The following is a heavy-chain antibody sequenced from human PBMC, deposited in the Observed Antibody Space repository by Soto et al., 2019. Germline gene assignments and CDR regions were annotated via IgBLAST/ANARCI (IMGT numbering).Heavy chain of an antibody. CDR3: AKNGQPPYYYYGLDV. V-gene: IGHV1-18*01. D-gene: IGHD2-8*01. CDR1: GYTFTRYG. Sequence: QGHLVQSGAEVKKPGTSVKVSCKASGYTFTRYGISWVRQAPGQGLECMGWISGYNGDTNSAQNLQGKVTMTIDTSTSTAYMELRSLTSDDTAVYYCAKNGQPPYYYYGLDVWGQGTTVTVSS. CDR2: ISGYNGDT. J-gene: IGHJ6*02.